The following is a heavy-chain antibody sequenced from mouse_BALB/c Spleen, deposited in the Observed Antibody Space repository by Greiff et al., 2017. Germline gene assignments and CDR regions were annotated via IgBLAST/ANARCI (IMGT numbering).Heavy chain of an antibody. J-gene: IGHJ4*01. D-gene: IGHD2-3*01. V-gene: IGHV7-1*02. Sequence: EVKLMESGGGLVQPGGSLRLSCATSGFTFSDFYMEWVRQPPGKRLEWIAASRNKANDYTTEYSASVKGRFIVSRDTSQSILYLQMNALRAEDTAMYYCARVGGYYVGAMDYWGQGTSVTVSS. CDR1: GFTFSDFY. CDR2: SRNKANDYTT. CDR3: ARVGGYYVGAMDY.